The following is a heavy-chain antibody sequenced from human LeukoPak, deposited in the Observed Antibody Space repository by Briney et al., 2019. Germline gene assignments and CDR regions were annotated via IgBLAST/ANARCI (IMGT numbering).Heavy chain of an antibody. CDR3: AGGGSYLGYYFDY. CDR1: GFTFSSYS. CDR2: ISSSSSYI. Sequence: GGSLRLSCAASGFTFSSYSMNWVRKAPGKGLEWVSSISSSSSYIYYADSVKGRFTISRDNAKNSLYLQMNSLRAEDTAVYYCAGGGSYLGYYFDYWGQGTLVTVSS. J-gene: IGHJ4*02. D-gene: IGHD1-26*01. V-gene: IGHV3-21*01.